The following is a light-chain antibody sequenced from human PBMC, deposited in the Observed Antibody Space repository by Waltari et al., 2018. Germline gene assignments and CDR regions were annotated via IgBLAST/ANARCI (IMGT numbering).Light chain of an antibody. Sequence: QSALTQPASVSGSPGQSVTIFCAGTRNDVGGYNSVSWYQQHPGHAPRVIIYDVSELPSGVSDRFSGSKSGNTASLTISGLQAEDEADYYCSSQSSNDVVLFGGGTKLTVL. CDR1: RNDVGGYNS. CDR2: DVS. V-gene: IGLV2-14*01. J-gene: IGLJ2*01. CDR3: SSQSSNDVVL.